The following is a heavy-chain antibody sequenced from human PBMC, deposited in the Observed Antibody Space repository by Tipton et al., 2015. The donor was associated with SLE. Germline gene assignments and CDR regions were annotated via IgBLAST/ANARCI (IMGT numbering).Heavy chain of an antibody. Sequence: QLVQSGAEVKKPGASVKVACKAFGYTFTSYYIHWVRQAPGQGLVWMGILNPSGGPTSYAQKFQGRVNMTSDTSTSAVYMELSNLRSEDTAVYYGARDQLYGSGGRHFDYWGQGTLVTVAS. J-gene: IGHJ4*02. V-gene: IGHV1-46*01. D-gene: IGHD3-10*01. CDR2: LNPSGGPT. CDR3: ARDQLYGSGGRHFDY. CDR1: GYTFTSYY.